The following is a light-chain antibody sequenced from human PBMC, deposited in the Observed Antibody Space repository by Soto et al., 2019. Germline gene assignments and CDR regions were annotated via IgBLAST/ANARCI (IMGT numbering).Light chain of an antibody. J-gene: IGLJ2*01. CDR3: QSYDSSLSGVV. V-gene: IGLV1-40*01. CDR2: GNS. Sequence: QPVLTQPPSVSGAPGQRVTISCTGSRSNIGAGYDVHWYQQLPGTAPKLLIYGNSNRPSGVPDRFSGSQSGTSGSLAITGLQAEDEADYYCQSYDSSLSGVVFGGGTKLTVL. CDR1: RSNIGAGYD.